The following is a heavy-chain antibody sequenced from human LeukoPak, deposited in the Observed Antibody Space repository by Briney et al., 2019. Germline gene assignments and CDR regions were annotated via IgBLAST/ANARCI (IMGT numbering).Heavy chain of an antibody. V-gene: IGHV3-23*01. D-gene: IGHD1-26*01. J-gene: IGHJ4*02. CDR2: ISSSGGDT. Sequence: WVRQAPGKGLEWVSAISSSGGDTIYADSVKGRLTISRDNSKNTLSLQMNSLRADDTAVYYCTKGGSYAPLDYWGQGALVTVSS. CDR3: TKGGSYAPLDY.